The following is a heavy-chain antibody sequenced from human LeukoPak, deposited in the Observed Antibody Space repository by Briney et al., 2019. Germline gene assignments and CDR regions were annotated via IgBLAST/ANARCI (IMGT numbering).Heavy chain of an antibody. CDR2: FDPEDGET. Sequence: ASVKVSCKVSGYTLTELSMHWVRQAPGKGLEWMGGFDPEDGETIYAQKFQGRVTMTEDTSTDAAYMELSSLRSEDTAVYYCAPRRTGKYYFDYWGQGTLVTVSS. V-gene: IGHV1-24*01. D-gene: IGHD3-10*01. J-gene: IGHJ4*02. CDR1: GYTLTELS. CDR3: APRRTGKYYFDY.